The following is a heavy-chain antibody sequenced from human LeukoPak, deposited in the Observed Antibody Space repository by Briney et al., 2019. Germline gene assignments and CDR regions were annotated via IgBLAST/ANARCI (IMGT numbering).Heavy chain of an antibody. D-gene: IGHD5-18*01. J-gene: IGHJ4*02. CDR3: ARNEYSSGPQDY. CDR1: GHSISTSYY. CDR2: IFHSGST. V-gene: IGHV4-38-2*02. Sequence: SETLSLTCTVSGHSISTSYYWGWIRPPPGKGLEWIGSIFHSGSTYYNPSLKSRVTISVDTSKNQFSLKLSSVTAADTAVYYCARNEYSSGPQDYWGQGTLVTVSS.